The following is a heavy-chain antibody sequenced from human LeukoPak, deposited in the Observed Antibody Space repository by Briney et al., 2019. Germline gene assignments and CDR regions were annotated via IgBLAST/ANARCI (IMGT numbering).Heavy chain of an antibody. CDR1: GFSFSNYG. J-gene: IGHJ6*02. CDR3: AKALGQWFEEGYYGMDV. Sequence: GGSLRLSCAASGFSFSNYGMHWVHQAPGKGLEWVTIISDDGRNTYSGDSVKGRFTISRDNSKNALYLQMNSLKREDTAVYYCAKALGQWFEEGYYGMDVWGQGTTVTVSS. V-gene: IGHV3-30*18. D-gene: IGHD3-10*01. CDR2: ISDDGRNT.